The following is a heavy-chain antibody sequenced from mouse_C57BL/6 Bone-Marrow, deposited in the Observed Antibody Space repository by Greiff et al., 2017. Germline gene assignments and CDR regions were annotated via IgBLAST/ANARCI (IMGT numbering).Heavy chain of an antibody. V-gene: IGHV10-1*01. CDR2: IRSKSNNYAT. CDR3: VRHYYGFDY. CDR1: GFSFNTYA. J-gene: IGHJ2*01. Sequence: EVQGVESGGGLVQPKGSLKLSCAASGFSFNTYAMHWVRQAPGKGLEWVARIRSKSNNYATYYADSVKDRFTISRDDAESMLYLQMNNLKTEDTAMYYCVRHYYGFDYWGQGTTLTVSS. D-gene: IGHD1-1*01.